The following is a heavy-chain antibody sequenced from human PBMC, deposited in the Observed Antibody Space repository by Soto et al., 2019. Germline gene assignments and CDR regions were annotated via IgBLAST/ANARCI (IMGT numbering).Heavy chain of an antibody. D-gene: IGHD5-18*01. V-gene: IGHV1-69*13. CDR2: IIPIFGTT. J-gene: IGHJ6*02. CDR1: GGTFSSYG. Sequence: SVKVSCKASGGTFSSYGLSWVRQAPGQGLEWMGGIIPIFGTTNYAQKFHGRVTITADESTSTAYMELSSLRSEDTAVYYCARDLGYNYGVYYGMDVWGQGTTVTVSS. CDR3: ARDLGYNYGVYYGMDV.